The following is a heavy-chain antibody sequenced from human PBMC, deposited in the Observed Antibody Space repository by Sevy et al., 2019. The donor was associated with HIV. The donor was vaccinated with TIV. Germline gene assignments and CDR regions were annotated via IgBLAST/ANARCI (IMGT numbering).Heavy chain of an antibody. Sequence: SETLSLTCTVSGGSISSSSYYWGWIRQPPGKGLEWIGSIYYSGSTYYNPSLKSRVTISVDTSKNQFSLKLSSVTAADTAVYYCARNFCNNNSCYSLWSGFDIWGQGTVVTVSS. D-gene: IGHD2-2*01. CDR2: IYYSGST. CDR3: ARNFCNNNSCYSLWSGFDI. CDR1: GGSISSSSYY. J-gene: IGHJ3*02. V-gene: IGHV4-39*01.